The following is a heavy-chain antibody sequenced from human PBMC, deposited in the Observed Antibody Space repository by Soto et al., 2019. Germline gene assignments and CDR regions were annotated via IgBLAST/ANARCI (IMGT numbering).Heavy chain of an antibody. CDR3: ARHTPAISISDH. V-gene: IGHV4-39*01. Sequence: QLQLQESGPGLVKPSETLSLTCTVSGGSISSSRYYWGGIRQPPGKGLEWIGSIYYSGSTYYNPSLKSRVTISVDTSKNQCALKLSSVTAADTAVYYCARHTPAISISDHWGQGTLVTVSS. CDR1: GGSISSSRYY. J-gene: IGHJ4*02. CDR2: IYYSGST. D-gene: IGHD2-15*01.